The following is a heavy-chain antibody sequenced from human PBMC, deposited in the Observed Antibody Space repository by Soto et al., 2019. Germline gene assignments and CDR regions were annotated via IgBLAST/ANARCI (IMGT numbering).Heavy chain of an antibody. CDR1: GFSLSSGYY. D-gene: IGHD1-26*01. CDR3: ARGKWEPYYFDY. Sequence: PSETLSLTCAVSGFSLSSGYYWGFIRQPPGKGLECIGTIYHSGSTYYNPSLKSRVTISVDTSKNQFSLKLNSVTAADTAVYYRARGKWEPYYFDYWGQGTLVTVSS. CDR2: IYHSGST. V-gene: IGHV4-38-2*01. J-gene: IGHJ4*02.